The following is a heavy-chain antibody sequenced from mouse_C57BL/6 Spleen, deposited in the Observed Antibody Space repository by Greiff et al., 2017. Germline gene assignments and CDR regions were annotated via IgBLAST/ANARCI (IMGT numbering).Heavy chain of an antibody. CDR2: IDPSDRYT. D-gene: IGHD1-1*01. CDR1: GYTFTSYW. CDR3: ARAVITTVVATNYFDY. J-gene: IGHJ2*01. V-gene: IGHV1-69*01. Sequence: VQLQQPGAELVMPGASVQLSCKASGYTFTSYWMHWVKQRPGPGLEWIGEIDPSDRYTNYNQKFKGKSTLTVDKSSSTAYMQLSSLTSEDSAVYYGARAVITTVVATNYFDYWGQGTTLTVSS.